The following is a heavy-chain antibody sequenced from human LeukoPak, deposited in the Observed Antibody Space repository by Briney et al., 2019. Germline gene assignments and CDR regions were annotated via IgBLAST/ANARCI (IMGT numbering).Heavy chain of an antibody. CDR2: TYPGDSDT. CDR3: ARQKYSSGWYRDYYGMDV. Sequence: GESLKISCKGSGYSFTSYWIGWVRQMPGKGLEWMGITYPGDSDTRYSPSFQGQVTISADKSISTAYLQWSSLKASDTAMYYCARQKYSSGWYRDYYGMDVWGKGTTVTVSS. J-gene: IGHJ6*04. CDR1: GYSFTSYW. D-gene: IGHD6-19*01. V-gene: IGHV5-51*01.